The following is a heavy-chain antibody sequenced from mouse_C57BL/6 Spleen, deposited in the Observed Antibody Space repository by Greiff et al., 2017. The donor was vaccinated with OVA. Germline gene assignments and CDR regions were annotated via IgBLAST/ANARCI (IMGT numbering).Heavy chain of an antibody. J-gene: IGHJ2*01. V-gene: IGHV1-55*01. CDR3: ARWGDVGDY. CDR2: IYPGSGST. Sequence: VQLQQPGAELVKPGASVKMSCKASGYTFTSYWITWVKQRPGQGLEWIGDIYPGSGSTNYNEKFKSKATLTVDKSSSTAYMQLSSLTSEDSAVYFCARWGDVGDYWGQGTTLTVSS. D-gene: IGHD3-3*01. CDR1: GYTFTSYW.